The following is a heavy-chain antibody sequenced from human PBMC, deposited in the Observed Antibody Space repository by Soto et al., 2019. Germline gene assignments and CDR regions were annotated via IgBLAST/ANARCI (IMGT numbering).Heavy chain of an antibody. D-gene: IGHD2-2*01. CDR3: ARDRPSTWFRTGMDV. CDR1: GDTFTSYY. CDR2: IKPTGDFT. Sequence: QVQLVQSGAEVKKPGASVKISCKASGDTFTSYYMHWVRQAPGQGLQWMGIIKPTGDFTRYAQKFQGRVAMTWDTSTSTVYMELSSLRSEDTAVYYCARDRPSTWFRTGMDVWGQGTTVTVSS. V-gene: IGHV1-46*01. J-gene: IGHJ6*02.